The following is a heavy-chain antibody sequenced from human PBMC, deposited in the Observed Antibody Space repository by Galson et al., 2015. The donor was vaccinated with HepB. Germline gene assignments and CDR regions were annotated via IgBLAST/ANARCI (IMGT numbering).Heavy chain of an antibody. Sequence: LSLTCGVSGYSIGNAYYWGWIRQPPGKGLEWIGSIFYTGTTNYDPSLKSRFTISMDTSKNQFFLKVTSVTAADTAVYFCALKGVSSRDFWGQGTLVTVSS. CDR2: IFYTGTT. D-gene: IGHD2-8*01. V-gene: IGHV4-38-2*01. J-gene: IGHJ4*02. CDR1: GYSIGNAYY. CDR3: ALKGVSSRDF.